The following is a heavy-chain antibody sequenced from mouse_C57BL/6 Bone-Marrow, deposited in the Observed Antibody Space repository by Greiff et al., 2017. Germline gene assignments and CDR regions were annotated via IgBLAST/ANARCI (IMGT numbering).Heavy chain of an antibody. Sequence: EVQLQESGGGLVKPGGSLKLSCAASGFTFSSYAMSWVRQTPEKRLEWVATISDGGSYTYYPDNVKGRFTISRDNAKNNLYLQMSHLKSEDTAMYYCARDTDGYHGLSAMDYWGQGTSVTVSS. D-gene: IGHD2-3*01. CDR2: ISDGGSYT. CDR1: GFTFSSYA. V-gene: IGHV5-4*01. CDR3: ARDTDGYHGLSAMDY. J-gene: IGHJ4*01.